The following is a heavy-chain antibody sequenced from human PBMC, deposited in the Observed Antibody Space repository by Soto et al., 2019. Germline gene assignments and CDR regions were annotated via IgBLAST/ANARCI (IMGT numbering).Heavy chain of an antibody. CDR3: ARDGGRGHYGSGSYYKPRYFDY. Sequence: SETLSLTCAVYAGSFSGYYWSWIRQPPGKGLGWIGEINHSGSTNYNPSLKSRVTISVDTSKNQFSLKLSSVTAADTAVYYCARDGGRGHYGSGSYYKPRYFDYWGQGTLVTVSS. CDR2: INHSGST. J-gene: IGHJ4*02. CDR1: AGSFSGYY. V-gene: IGHV4-34*01. D-gene: IGHD3-10*01.